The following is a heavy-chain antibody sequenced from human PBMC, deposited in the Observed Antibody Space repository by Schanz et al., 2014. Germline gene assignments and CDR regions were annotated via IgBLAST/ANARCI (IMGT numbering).Heavy chain of an antibody. CDR3: AKGRFGELSAFDI. V-gene: IGHV3-33*06. CDR2: IWYDGSNK. CDR1: GFSFSSYA. D-gene: IGHD3-10*01. J-gene: IGHJ3*02. Sequence: VQLLESGGGLVQPGGSLRLSCEASGFSFSSYAMGWVRQAPGKGLEWVAVIWYDGSNKYYADSVKGRFTVSRDNSKNTLYLQMNSLRAEDTAVYYCAKGRFGELSAFDIWGQGTMVTVSP.